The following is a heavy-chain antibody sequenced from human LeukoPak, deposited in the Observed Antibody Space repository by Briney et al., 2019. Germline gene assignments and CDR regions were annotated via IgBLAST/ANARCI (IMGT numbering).Heavy chain of an antibody. CDR1: GYTFTGYY. D-gene: IGHD5-24*01. J-gene: IGHJ4*02. CDR2: INPNSGGT. CDR3: ARGGSRDGYNLGYDY. V-gene: IGHV1-2*02. Sequence: SVKVSCKASGYTFTGYYMHWVRQAPGQGLEWMGWINPNSGGTNYAQKFQGRVTMTRDTSISTAYMELSRLRSDDTAVYYCARGGSRDGYNLGYDYWGQGTLVTVSS.